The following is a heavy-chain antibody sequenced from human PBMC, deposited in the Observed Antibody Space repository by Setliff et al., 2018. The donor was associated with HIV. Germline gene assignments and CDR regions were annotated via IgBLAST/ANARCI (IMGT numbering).Heavy chain of an antibody. CDR2: INSDGGIS. CDR3: ARRAYCSSTTCFDN. Sequence: GGPRLSCAASGFTFSNYWMHWVRQAPGKGLEWVSRINSDGGISEHADAVKGRLTISRDNARNTLYLEMNSLRVEDTAVYYCARRAYCSSTTCFDNWGQGTLVTVSS. J-gene: IGHJ4*02. V-gene: IGHV3-74*03. D-gene: IGHD2-2*01. CDR1: GFTFSNYW.